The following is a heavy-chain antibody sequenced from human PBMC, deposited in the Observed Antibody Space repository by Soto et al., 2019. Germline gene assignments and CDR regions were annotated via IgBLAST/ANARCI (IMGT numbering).Heavy chain of an antibody. CDR3: ARDMVRGVISPVY. D-gene: IGHD3-10*01. V-gene: IGHV3-21*01. Sequence: GGSLRLSCAASGFTFSSYSMNWFRQAPGKGLEWVSSISSSSSYIYYADSVKGRFTISRDNAKNSLYLQMNSLRAEDTAVYYCARDMVRGVISPVYWGQGTLVTVSS. J-gene: IGHJ4*02. CDR2: ISSSSSYI. CDR1: GFTFSSYS.